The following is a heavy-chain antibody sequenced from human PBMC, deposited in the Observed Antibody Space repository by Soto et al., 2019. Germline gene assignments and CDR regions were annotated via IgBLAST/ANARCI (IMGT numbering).Heavy chain of an antibody. D-gene: IGHD5-18*01. CDR3: ARDTGGGYSYGPSYFDY. J-gene: IGHJ4*02. V-gene: IGHV4-59*01. Sequence: SETLSLTCTVSGGSISSYYWSWIRQPPGKGLEWIGYIYYSGSTNYNPSLKSRVTISVDTSKNQFSLKLSSVTAADTAVYYCARDTGGGYSYGPSYFDYWGQGTLVTVS. CDR2: IYYSGST. CDR1: GGSISSYY.